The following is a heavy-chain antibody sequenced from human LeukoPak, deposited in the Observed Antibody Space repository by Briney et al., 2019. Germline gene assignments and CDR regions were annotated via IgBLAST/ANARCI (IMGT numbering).Heavy chain of an antibody. Sequence: GGSLRLSCIASGFTFSSSEMNWVRQAPGKGLEWVSYISDSGTTKYYADSVRGRFIISRDNAKNSLYLQMNSLRAEDTSVYYCARDYDLSSGAMDVWGKGTTVTVSS. J-gene: IGHJ6*04. CDR3: ARDYDLSSGAMDV. D-gene: IGHD3/OR15-3a*01. CDR1: GFTFSSSE. V-gene: IGHV3-48*03. CDR2: ISDSGTTK.